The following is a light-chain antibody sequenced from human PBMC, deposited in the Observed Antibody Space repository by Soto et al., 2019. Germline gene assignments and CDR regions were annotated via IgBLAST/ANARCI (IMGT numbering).Light chain of an antibody. CDR3: SSYRSSSTNWV. V-gene: IGLV2-14*01. J-gene: IGLJ3*02. Sequence: QSALTQPASVSGSPGQSITISCTGTSSDVGGYNYVSWYQQHPGKAPKLMIYEVSYRPSGVSDRFSGSKSGNTASLTISGRQAEDEADYFCSSYRSSSTNWVFGGGTKVTVL. CDR1: SSDVGGYNY. CDR2: EVS.